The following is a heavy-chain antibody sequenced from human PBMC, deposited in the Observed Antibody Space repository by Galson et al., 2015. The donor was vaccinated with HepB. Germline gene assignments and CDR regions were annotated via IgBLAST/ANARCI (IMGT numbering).Heavy chain of an antibody. CDR3: ARGYNLGNYYYHY. CDR1: GGTFSSYA. D-gene: IGHD3-16*01. V-gene: IGHV1-69*13. Sequence: SVKVSCKASGGTFSSYAISWVRQDPGQGLEWMGGITPMFGTANYAQKFHGRVTITADESTSTAYMELSSLRSEDTAVYYCARGYNLGNYYYHYWGQGTLVTVSS. CDR2: ITPMFGTA. J-gene: IGHJ4*02.